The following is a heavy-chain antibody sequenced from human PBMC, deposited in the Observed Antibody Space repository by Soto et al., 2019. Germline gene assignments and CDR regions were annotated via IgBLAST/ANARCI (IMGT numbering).Heavy chain of an antibody. Sequence: EVQLVESGGGLVQPGGSLRLSCAASGFTFSSYWMHWVRQAPGKGLVWVSRINSDGSSTSYADSVKGRFTISRDNAKNTLYLQMNSLRAEDTAVYYCARWAPVRPYYYGMDVWGQGTTVTVSS. CDR1: GFTFSSYW. CDR3: ARWAPVRPYYYGMDV. J-gene: IGHJ6*02. D-gene: IGHD3-16*01. CDR2: INSDGSST. V-gene: IGHV3-74*01.